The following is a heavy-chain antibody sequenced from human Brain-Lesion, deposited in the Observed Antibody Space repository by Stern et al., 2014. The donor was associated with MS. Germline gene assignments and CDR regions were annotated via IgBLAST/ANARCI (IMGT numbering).Heavy chain of an antibody. CDR1: GFTFDDYA. D-gene: IGHD2-21*01. CDR2: ITWDGGST. J-gene: IGHJ4*02. CDR3: AGGLGF. V-gene: IGHV3-43D*03. Sequence: EVQLVESGGVVVQPGGSLRLSCAASGFTFDDYAMHWVRQAPGKGLEWGPLITWDGGSTSYTDSVKCRFSISRDNRKSFLYLQMNSLRPEDTALYYCAGGLGFWGRGTLVTVSS.